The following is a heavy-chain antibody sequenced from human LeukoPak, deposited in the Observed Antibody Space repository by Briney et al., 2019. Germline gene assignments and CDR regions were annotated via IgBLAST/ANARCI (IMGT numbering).Heavy chain of an antibody. Sequence: GGSLRLSCAASGFDVSNHYLNWVRQAPGKGLEWVSIIQSAGNTYYADSVKGRFTISRDDSKNTLYLQMNSLRAEDTAVYYCAKDRGIISDCWGQGTLVTVSS. V-gene: IGHV3-53*01. CDR3: AKDRGIISDC. CDR1: GFDVSNHY. D-gene: IGHD3-10*01. CDR2: IQSAGNT. J-gene: IGHJ4*02.